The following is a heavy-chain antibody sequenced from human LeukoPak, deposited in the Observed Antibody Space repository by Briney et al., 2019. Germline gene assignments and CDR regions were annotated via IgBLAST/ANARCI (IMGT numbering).Heavy chain of an antibody. V-gene: IGHV3-21*01. CDR2: ISSSSSYI. CDR1: GFTFSSYT. J-gene: IGHJ4*02. D-gene: IGHD3-22*01. CDR3: ARSLSAYYYDSSGYSIFDY. Sequence: GGSLRLSCAASGFTFSSYTMNWVRQAPGKGLEWVSSISSSSSYIYYADSVKGRFTISRDNAKNSLYLQMNSLRAEDTAVYYCARSLSAYYYDSSGYSIFDYWGQGTLVTVSS.